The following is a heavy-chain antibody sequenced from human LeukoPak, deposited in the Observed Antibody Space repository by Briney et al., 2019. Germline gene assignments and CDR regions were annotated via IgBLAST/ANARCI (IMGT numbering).Heavy chain of an antibody. D-gene: IGHD3-10*01. Sequence: SETLSLTCTVSGGSISSYYWSWIRQPPGKGLEWIGYIYYSGSTNYNPPLKSRVTISVDTSKNQFSLKLSSVTAADTAVYYCARDTHYYGSGSYEGWFDPWGQGTLVTVSS. CDR3: ARDTHYYGSGSYEGWFDP. J-gene: IGHJ5*02. CDR1: GGSISSYY. V-gene: IGHV4-59*01. CDR2: IYYSGST.